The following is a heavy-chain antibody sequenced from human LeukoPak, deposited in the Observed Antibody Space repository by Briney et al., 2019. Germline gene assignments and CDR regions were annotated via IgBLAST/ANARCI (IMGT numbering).Heavy chain of an antibody. CDR1: GGSFSGYY. CDR2: INHSGST. J-gene: IGHJ5*02. D-gene: IGHD6-13*01. Sequence: PSETLSLTCAVYGGSFSGYYWSWIRQPPGKGLEWIGEINHSGSTNYNPSLKSRVTISVDTSKNQFSLKLSSVTAADTAVYYCARGGGGIAASLDPWGQGTLVTVSS. CDR3: ARGGGGIAASLDP. V-gene: IGHV4-34*01.